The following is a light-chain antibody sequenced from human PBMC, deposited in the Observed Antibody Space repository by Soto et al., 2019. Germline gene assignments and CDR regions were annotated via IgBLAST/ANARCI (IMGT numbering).Light chain of an antibody. J-gene: IGKJ1*01. CDR1: QNVNRY. CDR2: AAS. CDR3: QQSYGIPQT. Sequence: IQRTQSPSSLSASVGDRVTITCRTSQNVNRYLNWYQEQPGKAPKLLIYAASILQSGVPSRFSGSGSGTDFTLVISSLQPEDFTTYYCQQSYGIPQTFGPGTKVDIK. V-gene: IGKV1-39*01.